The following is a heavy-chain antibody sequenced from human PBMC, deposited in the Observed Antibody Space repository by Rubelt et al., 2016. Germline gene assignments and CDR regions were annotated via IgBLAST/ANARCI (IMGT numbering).Heavy chain of an antibody. Sequence: SSYGMYWVRQAPGKGLEWVSAISGSGGSTYYADSVKGRFTISRDNDKNSLYLQMESLRDDDTAVYYCARDNVVVVAVHAFDIWGQGTMVTVS. CDR2: ISGSGGST. J-gene: IGHJ3*02. D-gene: IGHD2-21*02. V-gene: IGHV3-23*01. CDR3: ARDNVVVVAVHAFDI. CDR1: SSYG.